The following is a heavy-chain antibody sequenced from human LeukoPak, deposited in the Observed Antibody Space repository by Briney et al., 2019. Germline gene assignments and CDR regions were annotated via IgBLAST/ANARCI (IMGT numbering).Heavy chain of an antibody. J-gene: IGHJ5*02. D-gene: IGHD1-1*01. Sequence: GGSLRLACAASGFTFSAYWMSWVRQAPGKGLEWVANIKLDGSAEYYLDSVKGRFTISRDNAKNSLYLQMDSLRAEDTAVYYCARGMSSTPNWFSAWGQGSLVTVSS. CDR2: IKLDGSAE. V-gene: IGHV3-7*04. CDR3: ARGMSSTPNWFSA. CDR1: GFTFSAYW.